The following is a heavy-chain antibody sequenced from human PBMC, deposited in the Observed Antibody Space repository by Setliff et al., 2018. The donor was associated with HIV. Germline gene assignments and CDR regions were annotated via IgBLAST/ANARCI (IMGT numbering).Heavy chain of an antibody. J-gene: IGHJ4*02. D-gene: IGHD5-18*01. V-gene: IGHV4-39*06. Sequence: SETLSLTCTVSGGSISSSSYYWGWIRQPPGKGLEWIGSIYYSGSTYYNPSLKSRVTISVDTSKNQFPLRLSSVTAADTAVYYCARDQKGYSYGYFDSWGQGTLVTVSS. CDR2: IYYSGST. CDR3: ARDQKGYSYGYFDS. CDR1: GGSISSSSYY.